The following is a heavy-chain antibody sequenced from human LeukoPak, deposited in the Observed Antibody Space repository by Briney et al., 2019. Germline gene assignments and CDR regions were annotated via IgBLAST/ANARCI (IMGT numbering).Heavy chain of an antibody. CDR1: GFTFSDYY. J-gene: IGHJ4*02. CDR3: ARASVVTSPFDY. Sequence: GGSLRLSCAASGFTFSDYYMSWIRQAPGKGLEWVSYISSSGGSVYYADSVKGRFTISRDNAKNSLYLQMNTLRADDTAVYYCARASVVTSPFDYWGQGTLVTVSS. D-gene: IGHD4-23*01. CDR2: ISSSGGSV. V-gene: IGHV3-11*01.